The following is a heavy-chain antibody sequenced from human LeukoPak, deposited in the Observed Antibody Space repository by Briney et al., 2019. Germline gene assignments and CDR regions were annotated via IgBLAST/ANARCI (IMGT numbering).Heavy chain of an antibody. CDR2: MNPNSGNT. CDR3: ARAQDAPARTGYGMDV. D-gene: IGHD6-25*01. Sequence: GASGKVSCKASGYTFTSYDINWVRQATGQGLEWMGWMNPNSGNTGYAQKFHGRVTMTRNTSISTAYKELSSRRSEDTAVYYCARAQDAPARTGYGMDVWGQGTTVTVSS. CDR1: GYTFTSYD. V-gene: IGHV1-8*01. J-gene: IGHJ6*02.